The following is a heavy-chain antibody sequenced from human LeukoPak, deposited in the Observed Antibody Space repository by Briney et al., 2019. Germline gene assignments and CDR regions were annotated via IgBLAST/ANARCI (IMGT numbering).Heavy chain of an antibody. V-gene: IGHV3-48*04. CDR1: GFTFSNYA. CDR3: ARPRSSSTPFDS. Sequence: GGSLRLSCAASGFTFSNYAMHWVRQAPGKGLEWLSYISSSSSTISYADSVKGRFTISRDNARDSLYLQMNSLTVADTAVYYCARPRSSSTPFDSWGPGTLVTVSS. CDR2: ISSSSSTI. D-gene: IGHD2-2*01. J-gene: IGHJ4*02.